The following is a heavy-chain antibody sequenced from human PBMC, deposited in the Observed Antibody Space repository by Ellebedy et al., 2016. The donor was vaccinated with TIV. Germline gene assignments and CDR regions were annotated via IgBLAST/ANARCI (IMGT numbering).Heavy chain of an antibody. CDR1: GGSPHGNPPLNGYY. CDR3: AAGWELLRNDY. J-gene: IGHJ4*02. CDR2: IYYSGST. Sequence: SETLSLTCSVSGGSPHGNPPLNGYYWSWIRQPPGKGLEWIGYIYYSGSTNYNPSLKSRVTISLDTSKNQFSLKLNSVTTADTAVYYCAAGWELLRNDYWGQGALVTVSS. D-gene: IGHD1-26*01. V-gene: IGHV4-61*08.